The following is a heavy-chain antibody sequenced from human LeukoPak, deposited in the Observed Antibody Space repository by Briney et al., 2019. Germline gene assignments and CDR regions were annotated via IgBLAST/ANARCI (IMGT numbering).Heavy chain of an antibody. CDR1: GYTFTSYG. J-gene: IGHJ6*04. V-gene: IGHV1-18*04. CDR3: ARDRPRPYYYYGMDV. Sequence: ASVKVSCKAPGYTFTSYGISWVRQAPGQGLEWMGWISAYNGNTNYAQKLQGRVTMTTDTSTSTAYMELRSLRSDDTAVYYCARDRPRPYYYYGMDVWGKGTTVTVSS. CDR2: ISAYNGNT.